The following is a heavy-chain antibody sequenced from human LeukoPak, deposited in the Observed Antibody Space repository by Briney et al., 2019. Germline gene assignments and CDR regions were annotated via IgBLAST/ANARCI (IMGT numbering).Heavy chain of an antibody. CDR2: ISSSGSTI. CDR3: AKDRNYYFDY. CDR1: GFTFSDYY. Sequence: GGSLRLSCAASGFTFSDYYMSWIRQAPGKGLEWVSYISSSGSTIYYADSVKGRFTISRDNAKSSLYLQMNSLRAGDTAVYYCAKDRNYYFDYWGQGTLVTVSS. D-gene: IGHD1-14*01. V-gene: IGHV3-11*01. J-gene: IGHJ4*02.